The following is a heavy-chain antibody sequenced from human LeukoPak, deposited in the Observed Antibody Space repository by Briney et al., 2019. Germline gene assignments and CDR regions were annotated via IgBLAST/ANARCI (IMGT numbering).Heavy chain of an antibody. D-gene: IGHD5-18*01. CDR2: ISSASSTI. J-gene: IGHJ6*03. V-gene: IGHV3-48*04. CDR3: AREGVGYGYFGYMDV. Sequence: GGSLRLSCTASSGYSMNWVRQAPGQGLGWVAYISSASSTIYYADSVEGRFTISRDNAQNSLNLQMNSLRAEDTAVYYCAREGVGYGYFGYMDVWGKGTTVTVSS. CDR1: SGYS.